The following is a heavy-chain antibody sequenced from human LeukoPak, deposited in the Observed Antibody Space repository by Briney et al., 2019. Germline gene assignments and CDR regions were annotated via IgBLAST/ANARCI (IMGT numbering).Heavy chain of an antibody. CDR1: GYTFTSYG. J-gene: IGHJ4*02. D-gene: IGHD3-22*01. CDR2: ISAYNGNT. V-gene: IGHV1-18*01. CDR3: ARDQYYYDSSGYYYFDY. Sequence: GASVNVSCKASGYTFTSYGISWVRQAPGQGLEWMGWISAYNGNTNYAQKLQGRVTMTTDTSTSTAYMELRSLRSDDTAVYYCARDQYYYDSSGYYYFDYWGQGTLVTVSS.